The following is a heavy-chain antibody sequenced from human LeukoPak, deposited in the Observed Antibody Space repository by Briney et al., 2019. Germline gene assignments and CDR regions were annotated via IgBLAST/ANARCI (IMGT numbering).Heavy chain of an antibody. V-gene: IGHV3-23*01. Sequence: GGSLRLSCAASGFTFSSYAMSWVRQAPGKGLEWVSAISGSGGSTYYADSVKGRFTISRDNSKNTLYLQMNSLRAEDTAVYYCASSPPDSSGYYYVDYWGQGTLVTVSS. CDR2: ISGSGGST. CDR3: ASSPPDSSGYYYVDY. D-gene: IGHD3-22*01. J-gene: IGHJ4*02. CDR1: GFTFSSYA.